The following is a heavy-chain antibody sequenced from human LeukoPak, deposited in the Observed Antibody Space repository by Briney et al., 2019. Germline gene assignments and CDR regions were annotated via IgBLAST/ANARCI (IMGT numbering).Heavy chain of an antibody. CDR2: IYPGDSDT. J-gene: IGHJ3*02. CDR1: GYSFTSYW. CDR3: ARPEEHGDYVHDAFDI. Sequence: GESLKISCKGSGYSFTSYWISWVRQMPGKGLEWMGIIYPGDSDTRYSPSFQGQVTISADKSISTAYLQWSSLKASDTAMYYCARPEEHGDYVHDAFDIWGQGTMVTVSS. V-gene: IGHV5-51*01. D-gene: IGHD4-17*01.